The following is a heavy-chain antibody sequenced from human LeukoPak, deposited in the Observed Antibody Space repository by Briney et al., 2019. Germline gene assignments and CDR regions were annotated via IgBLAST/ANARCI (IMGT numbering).Heavy chain of an antibody. CDR2: IYPGDSDT. CDR3: ARRYKSSSWYVRPSDAFDI. CDR1: GDSFTSYW. Sequence: GESLKISCKGSGDSFTSYWIGWVRQMPGKGLEWMGIIYPGDSDTRYSPSFQGQVTISADKSISTAYLQWSSLKASDTAMYYCARRYKSSSWYVRPSDAFDIWGQGTMVTVSS. D-gene: IGHD6-13*01. J-gene: IGHJ3*02. V-gene: IGHV5-51*01.